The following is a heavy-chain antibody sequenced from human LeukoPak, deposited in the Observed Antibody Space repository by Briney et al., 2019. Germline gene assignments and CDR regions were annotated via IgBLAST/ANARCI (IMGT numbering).Heavy chain of an antibody. D-gene: IGHD6-19*01. CDR1: GGSISSSSYY. Sequence: SETLSLTCTVSGGSISSSSYYWGWIRQPPGKGLEWIGSIYCSGSTYYNPSLKSRVTISVDTSKNQFSLKLSSVTAADTAVYYCARLSPGVAVAGKPMFDYWGQGTLVTVSS. CDR2: IYCSGST. J-gene: IGHJ4*02. CDR3: ARLSPGVAVAGKPMFDY. V-gene: IGHV4-39*01.